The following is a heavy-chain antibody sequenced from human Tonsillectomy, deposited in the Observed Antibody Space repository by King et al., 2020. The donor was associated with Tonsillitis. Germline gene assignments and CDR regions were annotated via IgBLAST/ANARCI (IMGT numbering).Heavy chain of an antibody. CDR1: GFTFSNYA. CDR3: AKVRIVAQIRVEFDY. V-gene: IGHV3-23*04. D-gene: IGHD5-12*01. CDR2: ISGTGVNT. J-gene: IGHJ4*02. Sequence: EVQLVESGGGLVQPGGSLRLSCAASGFTFSNYAMSWVRQAPGKGLEWVSTISGTGVNTYYVDSVKGRFTISRDNSKNTLFLQMNSLRPEDTAVYYCAKVRIVAQIRVEFDYWGQGALVTVSS.